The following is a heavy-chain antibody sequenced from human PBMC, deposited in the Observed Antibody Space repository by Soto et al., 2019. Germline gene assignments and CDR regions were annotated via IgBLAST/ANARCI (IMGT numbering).Heavy chain of an antibody. Sequence: QVQLQESGPGLVKPSETLSLTCTVSGGSISSYYWSWIRQPPGKGLEWIGYIYYSGSTNYNPSLKSRVTISVDTSKNQFSLKLSSVTAADTAVYYCARDKSGYDPATFDYWGHGTLVTVSS. CDR2: IYYSGST. V-gene: IGHV4-59*01. CDR3: ARDKSGYDPATFDY. CDR1: GGSISSYY. D-gene: IGHD5-12*01. J-gene: IGHJ4*01.